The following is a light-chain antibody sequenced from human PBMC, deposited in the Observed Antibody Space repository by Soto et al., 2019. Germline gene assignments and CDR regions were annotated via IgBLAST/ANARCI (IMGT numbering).Light chain of an antibody. CDR1: RSDVGGYNY. CDR2: DVS. V-gene: IGLV2-14*01. Sequence: QSALTQSASVSGSPGQSITISCTGTRSDVGGYNYVSWYKQRPGKAPKLVIYDVSHRPSGVSNRFFGSKSGNTASLIISGLQAEDEADYYCFSYSISRARIFGGGTKVTVL. CDR3: FSYSISRARI. J-gene: IGLJ2*01.